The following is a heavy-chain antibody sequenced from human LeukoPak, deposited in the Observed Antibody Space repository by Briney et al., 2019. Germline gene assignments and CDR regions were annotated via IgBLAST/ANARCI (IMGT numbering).Heavy chain of an antibody. J-gene: IGHJ5*02. D-gene: IGHD2-2*01. CDR1: GGSFSGYY. CDR2: INHSGST. V-gene: IGHV4-34*01. Sequence: SETLSLTCAVYGGSFSGYYWSWIRQPPGKGLEWIGEINHSGSTNYNPSLKSRVTISVDTSKNQFSLKLSSVTAADTAVHYCAEYHLDCSSTSCSAGWFDPWGQGTLVTVSS. CDR3: AEYHLDCSSTSCSAGWFDP.